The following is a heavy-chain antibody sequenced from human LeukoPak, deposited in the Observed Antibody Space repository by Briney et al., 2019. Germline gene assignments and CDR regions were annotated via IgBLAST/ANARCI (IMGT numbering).Heavy chain of an antibody. Sequence: ASVKVSCKASGYTFTNYAINWVRQAPGQGLEWMGWINTNTGNPTYAQGFTGRFVFSLDTSVSTAYLQISSLKAEDTAVYYCARDLFIGSSSWYESFDYWGQGTLVTVSS. CDR2: INTNTGNP. J-gene: IGHJ4*02. CDR3: ARDLFIGSSSWYESFDY. V-gene: IGHV7-4-1*02. CDR1: GYTFTNYA. D-gene: IGHD6-13*01.